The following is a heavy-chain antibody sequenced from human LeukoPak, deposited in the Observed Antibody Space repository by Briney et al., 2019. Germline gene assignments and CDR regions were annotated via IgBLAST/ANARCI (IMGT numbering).Heavy chain of an antibody. J-gene: IGHJ4*02. V-gene: IGHV3-23*01. CDR1: GFTLSSYA. D-gene: IGHD5-12*01. Sequence: GGSLRLSCAASGFTLSSYAMSWVRQAPGKGLEWVSASSGSGGSTYYADSVKGRFTISRDNSKNTLYLQMNSLRAEDTAIYYCAKFAPGGYVDGVDHWGQGTLVTVSS. CDR3: AKFAPGGYVDGVDH. CDR2: SSGSGGST.